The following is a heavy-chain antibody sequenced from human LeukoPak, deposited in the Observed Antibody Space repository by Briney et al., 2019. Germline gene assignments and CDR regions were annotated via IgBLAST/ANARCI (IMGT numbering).Heavy chain of an antibody. CDR3: ASHNYGDYGTFDY. CDR1: GFTFSSYA. D-gene: IGHD4-17*01. CDR2: ISGGGGIT. Sequence: GGSLRLSCAASGFTFSSYAMHWVRQAPGKGLEWVSAISGGGGITYYADSVKGRFTISRDNSKNTVNLQMNSLRAEDTAVYYCASHNYGDYGTFDYWGRGTLVTVSS. J-gene: IGHJ4*02. V-gene: IGHV3-23*01.